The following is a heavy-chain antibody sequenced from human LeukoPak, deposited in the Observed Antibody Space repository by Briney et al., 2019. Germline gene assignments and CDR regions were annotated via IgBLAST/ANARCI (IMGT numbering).Heavy chain of an antibody. CDR2: IYHSGST. V-gene: IGHV4-4*02. J-gene: IGHJ4*02. CDR1: GGSISSSNW. CDR3: ARGRYTSGWSFDY. D-gene: IGHD6-19*01. Sequence: PSGTLSLTCAVAGGSISSSNWWSWVRQPPGKGLEWIGEIYHSGSTNYTPSLKSRVTISVDKSKNQFSLKLTSVTAADTAVYYCARGRYTSGWSFDYWGQGTLVTVSS.